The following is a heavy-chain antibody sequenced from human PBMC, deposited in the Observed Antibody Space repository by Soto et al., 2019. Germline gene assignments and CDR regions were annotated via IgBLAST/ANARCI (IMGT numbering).Heavy chain of an antibody. V-gene: IGHV1-69*01. D-gene: IGHD2-15*01. CDR2: IIPIFGTA. J-gene: IGHJ4*02. CDR3: EREGGGYCSGGSCYEFDY. CDR1: GGTFSSYA. Sequence: QVQLVQSGAEVKKPGSSVKVSCKASGGTFSSYAISWVRQAPGQGLEWMGGIIPIFGTANYAQKFQGRVTITADESTSTAYMELSSLRSEDTAVYYCEREGGGYCSGGSCYEFDYWGQGPLVTVSS.